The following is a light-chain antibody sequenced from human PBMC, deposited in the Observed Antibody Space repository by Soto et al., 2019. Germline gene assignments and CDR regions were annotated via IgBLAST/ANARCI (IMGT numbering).Light chain of an antibody. CDR2: GAS. J-gene: IGKJ1*01. CDR3: QQYNNWTPLT. CDR1: QSVSSN. Sequence: EIVMTQSPATLSVSPGERATLSCRASQSVSSNLAWYQQKPGQAPRLLIYGASTRATGIPARFSGSGSGTEFTLTISSLRSEDVAVYYCQQYNNWTPLTFGQGTKVEIK. V-gene: IGKV3-15*01.